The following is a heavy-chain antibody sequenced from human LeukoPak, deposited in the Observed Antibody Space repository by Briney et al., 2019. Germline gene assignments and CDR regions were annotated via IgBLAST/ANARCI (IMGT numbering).Heavy chain of an antibody. V-gene: IGHV4-59*01. CDR2: IYYSGST. J-gene: IGHJ4*02. CDR3: ARHYYGSGSYLYFDY. Sequence: SENLSLTCTVSGGSISSYYWSWIRQPPGKGLEWIGYIYYSGSTNYNPSLKSRVTISVDTSKNQFSLKLSSVTAADTAVYYCARHYYGSGSYLYFDYWGQGTLVTVSS. D-gene: IGHD3-10*01. CDR1: GGSISSYY.